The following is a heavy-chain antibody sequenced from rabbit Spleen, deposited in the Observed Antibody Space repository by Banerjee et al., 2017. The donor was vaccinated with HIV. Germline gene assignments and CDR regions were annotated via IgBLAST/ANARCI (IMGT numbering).Heavy chain of an antibody. CDR1: GFSFSSSYY. CDR3: ARDGAGGSYFAL. V-gene: IGHV1S40*01. Sequence: QSLEESGGDLVKPGASLTLTCTASGFSFSSSYYMYWVRQAPGKGLEWIARIYGGSTGTTYYASWAKGRFTISKTSSTTVTLQMTSLTAADTATYFCARDGAGGSYFALWGPGTLVTVS. J-gene: IGHJ4*01. CDR2: IYGGSTGTT. D-gene: IGHD8-1*01.